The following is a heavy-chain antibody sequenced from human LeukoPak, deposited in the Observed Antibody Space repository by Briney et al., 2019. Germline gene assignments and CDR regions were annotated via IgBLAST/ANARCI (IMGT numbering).Heavy chain of an antibody. Sequence: PSETLSLTCTVSGGSIRSYYWSWIRQPPGKGLEWIGYIYYSGSTNYNPSLKSRVTISVDTSKNQFSLKLSSVTAADTAVYYCAREYSGSYFDYWGQGTLVTVSS. V-gene: IGHV4-59*01. CDR3: AREYSGSYFDY. CDR1: GGSIRSYY. CDR2: IYYSGST. D-gene: IGHD1-26*01. J-gene: IGHJ4*02.